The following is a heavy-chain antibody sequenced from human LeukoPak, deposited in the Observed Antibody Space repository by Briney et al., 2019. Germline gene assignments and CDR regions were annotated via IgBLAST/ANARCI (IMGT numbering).Heavy chain of an antibody. CDR1: GFTFSSYA. Sequence: GGSLRLSCAASGFTFSSYAMSWVRQAPGKGLEWVSAISGSGGSTYYADSVKGRFTISGDNSKNTLYLQMNSLRAEDTAVYYCAKRGSGSYYNSYFDYWGQGTLVTVSS. D-gene: IGHD3-10*01. CDR2: ISGSGGST. CDR3: AKRGSGSYYNSYFDY. J-gene: IGHJ4*02. V-gene: IGHV3-23*01.